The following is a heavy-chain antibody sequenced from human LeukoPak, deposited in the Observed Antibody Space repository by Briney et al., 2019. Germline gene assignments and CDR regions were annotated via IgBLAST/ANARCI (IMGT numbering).Heavy chain of an antibody. J-gene: IGHJ4*02. CDR3: ARAFGIVGPPGY. D-gene: IGHD1-26*01. Sequence: GGSLRLSCAASGFTVSSNYMSWVRQAPGKGLEWVSVICSGGSTYYADSVKGRFTISRDNSRNTLYLQMNSLRAEDTAVYYCARAFGIVGPPGYWGQGTLVTVSS. V-gene: IGHV3-66*01. CDR1: GFTVSSNY. CDR2: ICSGGST.